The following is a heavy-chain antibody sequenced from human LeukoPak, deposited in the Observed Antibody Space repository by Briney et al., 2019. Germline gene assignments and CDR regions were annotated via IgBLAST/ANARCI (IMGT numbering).Heavy chain of an antibody. CDR1: GFTFNNYA. J-gene: IGHJ6*02. Sequence: GGSLRLSCAASGFTFNNYALHWVRQAPGKGLEYVSAISTNGDSTYYANSVKGRFTISRDNSKNTLYLQMGSLRAEDTAVYFCARSAARLRYYYAMDVWGQGTTVTVCS. V-gene: IGHV3-64*01. D-gene: IGHD6-6*01. CDR3: ARSAARLRYYYAMDV. CDR2: ISTNGDST.